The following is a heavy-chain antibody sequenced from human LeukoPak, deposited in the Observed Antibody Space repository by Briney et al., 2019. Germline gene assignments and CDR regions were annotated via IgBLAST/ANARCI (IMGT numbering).Heavy chain of an antibody. J-gene: IGHJ5*02. D-gene: IGHD6-13*01. V-gene: IGHV4-59*01. CDR1: GDSISSYY. CDR3: ARSEAIYSSSVSRFDP. Sequence: PSETLSLTCTVSGDSISSYYWSWIRQPPGKGLEWIGYLSHTGNTNCNPSLTGRLTISLDTSKNQVSLKLTSVTAADTAVYYCARSEAIYSSSVSRFDPWGQGTLVTVSS. CDR2: LSHTGNT.